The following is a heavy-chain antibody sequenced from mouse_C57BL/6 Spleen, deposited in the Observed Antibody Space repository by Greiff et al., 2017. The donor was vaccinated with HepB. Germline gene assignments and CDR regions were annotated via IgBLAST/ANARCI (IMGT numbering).Heavy chain of an antibody. V-gene: IGHV1-82*01. CDR1: SYAFSSSW. CDR3: ARIEGVYYAMDY. CDR2: IYPGDGDT. Sequence: QVQLKESGPELVKPGASVKISCKASSYAFSSSWMNWVKQRPGKGLEWIGRIYPGDGDTNYNGKFKGKATLTADKSSSTAYMQLSSLTSEDSAVYFCARIEGVYYAMDYWGQGTSVTVSS. J-gene: IGHJ4*01.